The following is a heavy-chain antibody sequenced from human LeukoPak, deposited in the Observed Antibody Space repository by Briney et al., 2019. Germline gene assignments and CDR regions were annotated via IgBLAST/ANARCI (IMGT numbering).Heavy chain of an antibody. CDR3: ARATGYIAAAGADHYYYYMDV. Sequence: GGSLRLSCAASGFTFSSYWMSWVRQAPGKGLEWVANIKQDGSEKYYVDSVKGRFTISRDNAKNSLYLQMNSLRAEDTAVYYCARATGYIAAAGADHYYYYMDVWGKGTTVTVSS. V-gene: IGHV3-7*01. CDR1: GFTFSSYW. D-gene: IGHD6-13*01. CDR2: IKQDGSEK. J-gene: IGHJ6*03.